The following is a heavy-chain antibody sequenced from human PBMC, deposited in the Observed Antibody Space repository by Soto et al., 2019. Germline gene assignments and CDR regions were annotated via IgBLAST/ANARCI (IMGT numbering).Heavy chain of an antibody. CDR1: GYIFTSYH. CDR2: INPSGGST. V-gene: IGHV1-46*01. J-gene: IGHJ5*02. CDR3: ARAGINWFDP. D-gene: IGHD6-13*01. Sequence: QVQLVQSGAEVKNPGASVKVSCKASGYIFTSYHMHWVRQAPGQGLEWMGIINPSGGSTDYAQKFQGRVTMTSDTSTSPVYMELSTLSSDDTAVYYCARAGINWFDPWGQGTLVIVSS.